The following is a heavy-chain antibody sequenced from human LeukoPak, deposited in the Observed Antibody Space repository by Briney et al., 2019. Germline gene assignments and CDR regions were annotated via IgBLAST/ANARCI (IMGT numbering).Heavy chain of an antibody. CDR3: AKGFYHVGATTVYDY. V-gene: IGHV3-23*01. CDR1: GFTFSSYA. D-gene: IGHD1-26*01. CDR2: ISGSGGST. Sequence: GGSLRLSCAASGFTFSSYAMNWVRQAPGKGLELVSAISGSGGSTYYADSVKGRFTISRDNSKNTLYLQMNSLRAEDTAVYYCAKGFYHVGATTVYDYWGQGTLVTVSS. J-gene: IGHJ4*02.